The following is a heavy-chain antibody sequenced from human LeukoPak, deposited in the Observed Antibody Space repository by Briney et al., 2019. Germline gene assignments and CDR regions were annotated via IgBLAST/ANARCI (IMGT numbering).Heavy chain of an antibody. CDR3: AKEGGLRSSWSFDF. V-gene: IGHV3-23*01. Sequence: GGTLRLSCAASGFTFSHYGMTWVRQAPGKGLEWVSAFSGSGGSTYYADSAKGRFTISRDNSKNTLYLQMNSLRVEDTAVYYCAKEGGLRSSWSFDFWGQGILVIVSS. J-gene: IGHJ4*02. CDR2: FSGSGGST. CDR1: GFTFSHYG. D-gene: IGHD6-13*01.